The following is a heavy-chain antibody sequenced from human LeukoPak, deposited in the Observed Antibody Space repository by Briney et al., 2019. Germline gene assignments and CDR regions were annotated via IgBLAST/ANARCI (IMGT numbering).Heavy chain of an antibody. CDR1: GGSISSYY. J-gene: IGHJ4*02. D-gene: IGHD2-15*01. Sequence: SETLSLTCTVSGGSISSYYWSWIRQPPGKGLEWIGSIYYSGSTYYNPSLKSRVTISVDTSKNQFSLKLSSVTAADTAVYYCARDQEVAATNFDYWGQGTLVTVSS. CDR3: ARDQEVAATNFDY. V-gene: IGHV4-39*07. CDR2: IYYSGST.